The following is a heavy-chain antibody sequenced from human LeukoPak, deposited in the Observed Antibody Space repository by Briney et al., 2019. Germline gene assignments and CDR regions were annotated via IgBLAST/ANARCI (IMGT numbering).Heavy chain of an antibody. CDR1: GGSFSGYY. CDR2: INHSGST. CDR3: ARHYIGWFDP. D-gene: IGHD3-10*01. V-gene: IGHV4-34*01. J-gene: IGHJ5*02. Sequence: SETLSLTCAVYGGSFSGYYWSWIRRPPGKGLEWIGEINHSGSTNYNPSLKSRVTISVDTSKNQFSLKLSSVTAADTAVYYCARHYIGWFDPWGQGTLATVSS.